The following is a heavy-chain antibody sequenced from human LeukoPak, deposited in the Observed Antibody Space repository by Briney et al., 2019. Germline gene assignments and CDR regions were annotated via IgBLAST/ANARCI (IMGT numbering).Heavy chain of an antibody. CDR1: GGSISSGGYY. J-gene: IGHJ4*02. Sequence: SETLSLTCTVSGGSISSGGYYWSWIRQHPGKGLEWIGYIYYSGSTYYNPSLKSRVTISVDTSKNQFSLKLSSVIAADTAVYYCARLRGNYFPDYWGQGTLVTISS. CDR3: ARLRGNYFPDY. CDR2: IYYSGST. D-gene: IGHD4-11*01. V-gene: IGHV4-31*03.